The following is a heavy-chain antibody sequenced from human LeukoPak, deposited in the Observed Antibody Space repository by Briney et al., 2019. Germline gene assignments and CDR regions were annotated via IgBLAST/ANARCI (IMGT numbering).Heavy chain of an antibody. V-gene: IGHV1-69*05. Sequence: SVKVSCKASGGTFSSYAISWVRLAPGQGLEWMGGIIPFFGTANYAQKFQGRVTITTDESTSTAYMELSSLRSEDTAVHYCARLLYYCSGGSCSHRHFDYWGQGTLVTVSS. CDR3: ARLLYYCSGGSCSHRHFDY. CDR2: IIPFFGTA. CDR1: GGTFSSYA. J-gene: IGHJ4*02. D-gene: IGHD2-15*01.